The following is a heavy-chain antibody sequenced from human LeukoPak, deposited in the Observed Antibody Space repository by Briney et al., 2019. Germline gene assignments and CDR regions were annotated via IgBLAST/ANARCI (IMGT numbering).Heavy chain of an antibody. CDR1: GFTFSSYA. D-gene: IGHD3-9*01. CDR2: ISGGGGST. V-gene: IGHV3-23*01. CDR3: AKVGPVLRYFDWLSAGDY. J-gene: IGHJ4*02. Sequence: GGSLRLSCVASGFTFSSYAMSWVRQAPGKGLEWVSGISGGGGSTYYADSVKGRFTISRDNSKNTLYLQMNSLRVEDTAVYYCAKVGPVLRYFDWLSAGDYWGQGTLLTVSS.